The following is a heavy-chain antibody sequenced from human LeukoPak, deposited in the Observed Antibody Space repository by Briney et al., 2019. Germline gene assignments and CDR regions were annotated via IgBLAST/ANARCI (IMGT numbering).Heavy chain of an antibody. V-gene: IGHV3-73*01. CDR2: IRSKANSYAT. CDR3: TSPQDDDFWSGYYKARTDFDY. J-gene: IGHJ4*02. D-gene: IGHD3-3*01. CDR1: GFTFSGSA. Sequence: GGSLRLSCAASGFTFSGSAMHWVRQASGKGLEWVGRIRSKANSYATAYAASVKGRFTISRDDSKNTAYLQMNSLKTEDTAVYYCTSPQDDDFWSGYYKARTDFDYWGQGTLVTVSS.